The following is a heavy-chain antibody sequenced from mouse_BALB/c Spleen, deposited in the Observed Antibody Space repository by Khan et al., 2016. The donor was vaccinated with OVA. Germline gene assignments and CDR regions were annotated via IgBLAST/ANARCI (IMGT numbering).Heavy chain of an antibody. CDR1: GFTFSSYG. Sequence: EVQLVETGGDLVKPGGSLKLSCAASGFTFSSYGMSWVRQTPEKRLEWVATISSGGDYTYYPDSVKGRFTISRDNATNTLYLQMSSPESEDTAMFYCASHVTGSFAYWGQGTLVTVSA. V-gene: IGHV5-6*01. D-gene: IGHD2-12*01. J-gene: IGHJ3*01. CDR2: ISSGGDYT. CDR3: ASHVTGSFAY.